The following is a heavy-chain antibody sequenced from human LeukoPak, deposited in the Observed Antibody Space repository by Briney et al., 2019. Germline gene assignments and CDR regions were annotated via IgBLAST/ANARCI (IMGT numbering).Heavy chain of an antibody. Sequence: GGSLRLSCAASGFTFSSYAMSWVRRAPGKGLEWVSAISGSGGSTYYADSVKGRFTISRDNSKNTLYLQMNSLRAEDTAVYYCAKDRSITMIVVVITHFDYWGQGTLVTVSS. V-gene: IGHV3-23*01. CDR2: ISGSGGST. CDR1: GFTFSSYA. CDR3: AKDRSITMIVVVITHFDY. J-gene: IGHJ4*02. D-gene: IGHD3-22*01.